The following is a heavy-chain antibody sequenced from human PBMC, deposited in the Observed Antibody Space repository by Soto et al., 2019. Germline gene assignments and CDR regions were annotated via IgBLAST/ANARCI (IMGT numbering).Heavy chain of an antibody. CDR2: IYYSGST. V-gene: IGHV4-30-4*01. J-gene: IGHJ4*02. D-gene: IGHD3-22*01. Sequence: QVQLQESGPGLVKPSQTLSLTCTVSGGSISSGDYYWSWIRQPPGKGLEWLGYIYYSGSTYYNPSLKSRVNISVDTSKNQFSLKLSSVTAADTAVYYCARVFDYYDSSGYCYYFDYWCQRTLVTVSS. CDR3: ARVFDYYDSSGYCYYFDY. CDR1: GGSISSGDYY.